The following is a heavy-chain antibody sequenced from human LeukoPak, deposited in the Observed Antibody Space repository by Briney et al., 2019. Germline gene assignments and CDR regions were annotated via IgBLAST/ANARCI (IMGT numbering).Heavy chain of an antibody. V-gene: IGHV4-39*01. Sequence: SETLCLSCTVSGGSISSSSNCWGWIRQPPGKGREWIRRIYYGGSTYYTPSLKSRVTISVDTSKNQFTLKLSSGTAAGTAVYYCARGPILTGTEYYFDYWGQGTLVTVSS. CDR2: IYYGGST. CDR1: GGSISSSSNC. D-gene: IGHD1-20*01. CDR3: ARGPILTGTEYYFDY. J-gene: IGHJ4*02.